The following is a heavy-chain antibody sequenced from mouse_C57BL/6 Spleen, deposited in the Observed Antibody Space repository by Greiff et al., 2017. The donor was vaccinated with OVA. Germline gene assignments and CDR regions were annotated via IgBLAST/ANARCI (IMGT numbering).Heavy chain of an antibody. CDR2: ISGGGGNT. D-gene: IGHD1-1*01. V-gene: IGHV5-9*01. J-gene: IGHJ1*03. Sequence: EVQLVESGGGLVKPGGSLKLSCAASGFTFSSYTMSWVRQTPEKRLEWVATISGGGGNTYYPDSVKRRFTISRDNAKNTLYLQMSSLRSEDTALYYCARRDYYGSSYWYFDVWGTGTTVTVSS. CDR1: GFTFSSYT. CDR3: ARRDYYGSSYWYFDV.